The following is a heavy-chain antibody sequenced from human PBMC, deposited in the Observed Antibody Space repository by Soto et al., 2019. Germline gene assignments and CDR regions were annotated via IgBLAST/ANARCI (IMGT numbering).Heavy chain of an antibody. D-gene: IGHD3-22*01. CDR2: ISSSSSII. J-gene: IGHJ3*02. CDR3: ARDHSSGYYFDAFDI. V-gene: IGHV3-48*02. CDR1: GFTFSSYS. Sequence: GGSLRLSCAASGFTFSSYSMNWVRQAPGKGLEWVSYISSSSSIIYYADSVKGRFTISRDNAKNSLYLQMNSLRDEDTAVYYCARDHSSGYYFDAFDIWGQGTMVTVSS.